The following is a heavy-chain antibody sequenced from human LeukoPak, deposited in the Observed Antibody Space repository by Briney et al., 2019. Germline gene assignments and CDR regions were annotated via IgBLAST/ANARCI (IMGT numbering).Heavy chain of an antibody. CDR2: INPNSGGT. CDR1: GYTFTGYY. J-gene: IGHJ4*02. D-gene: IGHD3-22*01. Sequence: VASVKVSCKASGYTFTGYYMHWVRQAPGQGLEWMGWINPNSGGTNYAQKFQGRVTMTRDTSIGTAYMELSRLRSDDTAVYYCARGLVYDSSGYGSHWGQGTLVTVSS. V-gene: IGHV1-2*02. CDR3: ARGLVYDSSGYGSH.